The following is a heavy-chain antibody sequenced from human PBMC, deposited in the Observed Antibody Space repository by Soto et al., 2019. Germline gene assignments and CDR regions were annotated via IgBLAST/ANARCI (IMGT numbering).Heavy chain of an antibody. Sequence: HLVQSGAEVEKPGASVKVSCKASGYIFIDYGVSWVRQAPGQGLEWMGWITAYNGNTNYAQNFQGRVSMTADTSTNTAYMELRSLRSDDTAVYYCAREGRGSGKEFDYWGQRTLVTVSS. CDR3: AREGRGSGKEFDY. CDR1: GYIFIDYG. D-gene: IGHD3-10*01. V-gene: IGHV1-18*01. CDR2: ITAYNGNT. J-gene: IGHJ4*01.